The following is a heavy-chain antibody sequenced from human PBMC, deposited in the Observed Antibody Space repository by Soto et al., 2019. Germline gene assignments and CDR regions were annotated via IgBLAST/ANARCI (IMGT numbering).Heavy chain of an antibody. CDR3: ARAFTSLGGYHKGVGMRNYHFDL. D-gene: IGHD3-10*01. Sequence: QVQLVQSGAEVKKPGSSVKLSCKASGGTFSSYTISWVRQAPGQGLEWMGGIIPVFGTAHYAQKFQGRVTITADESTSTADMELSSLRSEDTAVYSCARAFTSLGGYHKGVGMRNYHFDLWGQGTLVTVSS. CDR1: GGTFSSYT. J-gene: IGHJ4*02. CDR2: IIPVFGTA. V-gene: IGHV1-69*01.